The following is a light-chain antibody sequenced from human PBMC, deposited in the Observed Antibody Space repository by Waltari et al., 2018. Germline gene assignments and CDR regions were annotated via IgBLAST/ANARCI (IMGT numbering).Light chain of an antibody. CDR3: CSYAGSSTLV. Sequence: QSALTQPASGSGSPGQSITISCTGTSSAVGGYNYFSWYQQHPGKAPKLMIYDVSKRPSGVSNRFSGSKSGNTAYLTISGLQAEDEADYYCCSYAGSSTLVFGGGTKLTVL. J-gene: IGLJ2*01. V-gene: IGLV2-23*02. CDR2: DVS. CDR1: SSAVGGYNY.